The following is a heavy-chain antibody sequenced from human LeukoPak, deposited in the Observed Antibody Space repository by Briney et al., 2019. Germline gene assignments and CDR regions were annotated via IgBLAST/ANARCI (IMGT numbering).Heavy chain of an antibody. V-gene: IGHV3-21*01. D-gene: IGHD6-13*01. Sequence: GGSLRLSCAASGFTFSIYSMNWVRQAPGKGLEWVSSIISSSSYIYYADSVKGRCTISRDNAKNSRYLQMNSLRAEDTAVYYCATAAAAGLDYWGQGTPVTVSS. CDR2: IISSSSYI. J-gene: IGHJ4*02. CDR1: GFTFSIYS. CDR3: ATAAAAGLDY.